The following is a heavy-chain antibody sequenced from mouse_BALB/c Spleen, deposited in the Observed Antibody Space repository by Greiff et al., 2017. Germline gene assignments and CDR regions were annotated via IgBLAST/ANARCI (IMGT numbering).Heavy chain of an antibody. J-gene: IGHJ4*01. V-gene: IGHV1-82*01. CDR1: GYAFSSSW. Sequence: VQLQQSGPELVKPGASVKISCKASGYAFSSSWMNWVKQRPGQGLEWIGRIYPGDGDTNYNGKFKGKATLTADKSSSTAYMQLSSLTSVDSAVYFCARSGYGSSYVYAMDYWGQGTAVTVSS. D-gene: IGHD1-1*01. CDR3: ARSGYGSSYVYAMDY. CDR2: IYPGDGDT.